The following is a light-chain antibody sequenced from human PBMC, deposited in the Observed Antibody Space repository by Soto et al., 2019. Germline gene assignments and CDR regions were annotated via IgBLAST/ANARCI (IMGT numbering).Light chain of an antibody. Sequence: DIPMTQSPSSLSASVGDRVTITCQATQDISNYLIWYQQKPGKAPKLLIYDASNLETGVPSRFSGSGSGTDFILTISNVQPEDTATYYCQQYDNLPRATFGPGTKVEIK. CDR2: DAS. V-gene: IGKV1-33*01. J-gene: IGKJ3*01. CDR3: QQYDNLPRAT. CDR1: QDISNY.